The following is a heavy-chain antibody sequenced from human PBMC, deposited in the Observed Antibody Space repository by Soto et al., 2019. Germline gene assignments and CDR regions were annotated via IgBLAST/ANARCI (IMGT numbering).Heavy chain of an antibody. CDR3: AKRPKSVAGTRDNWFDP. CDR1: GFTFSSYA. Sequence: GGSLRLSCAASGFTFSSYAMSWVRQAPGKGLEWVSAISGSGGSTYYADSVKGRFTISRDNSKNTLYLQMNSLRAEDTAVYYCAKRPKSVAGTRDNWFDPWGQGTLVTVSS. D-gene: IGHD6-19*01. CDR2: ISGSGGST. J-gene: IGHJ5*02. V-gene: IGHV3-23*01.